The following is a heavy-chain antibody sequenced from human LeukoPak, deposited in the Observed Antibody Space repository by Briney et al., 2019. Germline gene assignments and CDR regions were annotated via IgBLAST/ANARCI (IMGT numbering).Heavy chain of an antibody. CDR2: MNPNSGNT. CDR3: ARGGYYDSWSGYSPDAFDI. Sequence: GASVKVSCKASGYTFTSYDINWVRQATGQGLEWMGWMNPNSGNTGYAQKFQGRVTMTRNTSISTAYMELSSLRSEDTAVYYCARGGYYDSWSGYSPDAFDIWGQGTLVTVSS. J-gene: IGHJ3*02. CDR1: GYTFTSYD. D-gene: IGHD3-3*01. V-gene: IGHV1-8*01.